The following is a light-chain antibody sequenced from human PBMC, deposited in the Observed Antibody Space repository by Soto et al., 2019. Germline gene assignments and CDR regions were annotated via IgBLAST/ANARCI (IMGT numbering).Light chain of an antibody. CDR1: RSISSTY. J-gene: IGKJ2*01. Sequence: EIVLTQSPGTLSLSPGERATLSCRASRSISSTYLAWYQQKPGQAPRLLIYGASSRATGIPDRFSGSGSGTDCTLTISRLEPEDFAVYYWQQYGGSPPYTFGQGTKLEIK. CDR2: GAS. V-gene: IGKV3-20*01. CDR3: QQYGGSPPYT.